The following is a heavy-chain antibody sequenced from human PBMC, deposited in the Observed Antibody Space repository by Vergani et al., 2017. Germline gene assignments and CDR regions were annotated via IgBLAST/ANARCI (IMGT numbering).Heavy chain of an antibody. CDR1: GFTFSSYS. J-gene: IGHJ4*02. CDR3: ARDGDLAYCGGDCYSISFDY. V-gene: IGHV3-48*01. D-gene: IGHD2-21*02. Sequence: EVQLVESGGGLVQPGGSLRLSCAASGFTFSSYSMNWVRQAPGKGLEWVSYISSSSSTIYYADSVKGRFTISRDNAKNSLYLQMNSLRAEDTAVYYCARDGDLAYCGGDCYSISFDYWGQGTLVTVSS. CDR2: ISSSSSTI.